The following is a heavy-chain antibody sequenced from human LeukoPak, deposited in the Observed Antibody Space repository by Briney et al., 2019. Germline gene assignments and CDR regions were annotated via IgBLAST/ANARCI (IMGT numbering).Heavy chain of an antibody. Sequence: VASVKVSCKASGGTFGSYAISWVRQAPGQGLEWMGGIIPIFGTANYAQKFQGRVTITTDESTSTAYMELSSLRSEDTAVYYCARSWTTVSTDYYYYYMDVWGKGTTVTVSS. CDR3: ARSWTTVSTDYYYYYMDV. V-gene: IGHV1-69*05. CDR2: IIPIFGTA. D-gene: IGHD4-11*01. J-gene: IGHJ6*03. CDR1: GGTFGSYA.